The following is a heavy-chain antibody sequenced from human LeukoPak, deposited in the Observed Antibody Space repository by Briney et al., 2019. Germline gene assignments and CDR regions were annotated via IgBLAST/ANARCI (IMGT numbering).Heavy chain of an antibody. J-gene: IGHJ4*02. CDR3: ARVRYYYDSSGYRYFDY. CDR1: GYSISSGYY. Sequence: PSETLSLTCAVSGYSISSGYYWGWIRQPPGKGLEWIGSIYHSGSTYYNPSLKSRVTISVDTSKNQFSLKLSSVTAADTAVYYCARVRYYYDSSGYRYFDYWGQGTLVTVSS. D-gene: IGHD3-22*01. CDR2: IYHSGST. V-gene: IGHV4-38-2*01.